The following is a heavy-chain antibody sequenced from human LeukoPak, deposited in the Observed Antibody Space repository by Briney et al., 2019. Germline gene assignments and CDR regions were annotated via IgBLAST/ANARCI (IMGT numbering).Heavy chain of an antibody. CDR2: ISYDGSNK. D-gene: IGHD6-13*01. CDR3: AREYVGSSWYLDV. Sequence: GGSLRLSCAASGFTFSSYEMNWVRQAPGKGLEWVAVISYDGSNKYYADSVKGRFTISRDNSKNTLYLQMNSLRAEDTAVYYCAREYVGSSWYLDVWGKGTTVTVSS. J-gene: IGHJ6*03. V-gene: IGHV3-30*04. CDR1: GFTFSSYE.